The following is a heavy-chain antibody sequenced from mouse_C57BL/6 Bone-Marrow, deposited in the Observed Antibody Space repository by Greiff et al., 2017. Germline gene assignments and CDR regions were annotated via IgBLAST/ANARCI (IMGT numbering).Heavy chain of an antibody. CDR1: GYTFTSYT. Sequence: VQLQESGAELARPGASVKMSCKASGYTFTSYTMHWVKQRPGQGLEWIGYINPSSGYTKYNQKFKDKATLTADKSSSTAYMQLSSLTSEDSAVYYCAMGGLRFAYWGQGTLVTVSA. CDR3: AMGGLRFAY. V-gene: IGHV1-4*01. CDR2: INPSSGYT. J-gene: IGHJ3*01. D-gene: IGHD2-4*01.